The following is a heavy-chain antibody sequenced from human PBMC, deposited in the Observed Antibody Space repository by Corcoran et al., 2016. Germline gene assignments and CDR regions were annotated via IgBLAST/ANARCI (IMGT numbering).Heavy chain of an antibody. J-gene: IGHJ1*01. Sequence: QVQLVQSGAEVKKPGASVRVSCKASGYTFTSYSISWVRQAPGQGLEWMGWNSAYDGNTNYAQKFQGRATMTTDASTSTAYMELRSQTSDDTAVYYCARSLTHEWLGRFSLAKWGQGTLVTVSS. D-gene: IGHD6-19*01. CDR1: GYTFTSYS. CDR3: ARSLTHEWLGRFSLAK. V-gene: IGHV1-18*01. CDR2: NSAYDGNT.